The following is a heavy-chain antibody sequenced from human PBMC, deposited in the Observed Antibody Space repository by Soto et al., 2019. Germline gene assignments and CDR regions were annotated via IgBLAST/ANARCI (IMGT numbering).Heavy chain of an antibody. CDR1: GFTFSDYY. J-gene: IGHJ4*02. Sequence: QVQLVESEGGLVKPGGSLRLSCAASGFTFSDYYMSWISQAPGKGLEWISYISSSSDYTNYADSVKGRFTISRDNAKNSLYLQMNSLRAEDTAVYYCAREDYYDGSGYYSYWGQGTLVSVSS. D-gene: IGHD3-22*01. CDR2: ISSSSDYT. V-gene: IGHV3-11*05. CDR3: AREDYYDGSGYYSY.